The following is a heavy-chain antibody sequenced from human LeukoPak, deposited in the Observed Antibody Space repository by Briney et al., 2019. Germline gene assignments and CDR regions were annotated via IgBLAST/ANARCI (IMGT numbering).Heavy chain of an antibody. V-gene: IGHV3-74*01. CDR2: INSDGSST. J-gene: IGHJ4*02. D-gene: IGHD3-22*01. Sequence: GGSLRLSCAASGFTFSSYWMHWVRQAPGKGLVWVSRINSDGSSTSYAASVKGRFTIFRDNDKNTLYLQMNSLRAEDTAVYYCSSRYYYDSSGLRDYWGQGTLVTVSS. CDR1: GFTFSSYW. CDR3: SSRYYYDSSGLRDY.